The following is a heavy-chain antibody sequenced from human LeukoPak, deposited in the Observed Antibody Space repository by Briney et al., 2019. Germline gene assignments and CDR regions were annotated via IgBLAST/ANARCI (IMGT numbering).Heavy chain of an antibody. D-gene: IGHD2-8*02. CDR2: IASKGGSE. CDR3: ARDMIGTGD. Sequence: GGSLRLSCAASGFTFTTYGLHWVRQAPGKGLEWVAAIASKGGSEYYADSVKGRFTISRDNSKNTLFLQLNSLRAEDTAVYYCARDMIGTGDWGQGTLCTVSS. V-gene: IGHV3-30*03. CDR1: GFTFTTYG. J-gene: IGHJ4*02.